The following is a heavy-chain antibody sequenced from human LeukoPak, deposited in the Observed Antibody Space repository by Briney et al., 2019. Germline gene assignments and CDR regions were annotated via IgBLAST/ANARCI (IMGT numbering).Heavy chain of an antibody. CDR2: IYHSGST. Sequence: SETLSLTCTVSGGSISSSSYYWGWIRQPPGKGLEWIGSIYHSGSTYYNPSLKSRVTISVDTSKNQFSLKLSSVTAADTAVYYCARDRGGTGDFDYWGQGTLVTVSS. CDR3: ARDRGGTGDFDY. D-gene: IGHD7-27*01. V-gene: IGHV4-39*07. J-gene: IGHJ4*02. CDR1: GGSISSSSYY.